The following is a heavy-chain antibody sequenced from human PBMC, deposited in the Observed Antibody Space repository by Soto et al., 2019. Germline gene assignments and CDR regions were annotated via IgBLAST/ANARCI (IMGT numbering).Heavy chain of an antibody. Sequence: PSETLSLTCTVSGGSISSGGYYWSWVRQHPGKGLEWIGYIYYSGSTYYNPSLKSRVTISVDTSKNQFSLKLSSVTAADTAVYYCARGGRITIFGVVTRGWFDPWGQGTLVTVSS. D-gene: IGHD3-3*01. CDR2: IYYSGST. J-gene: IGHJ5*02. V-gene: IGHV4-31*03. CDR3: ARGGRITIFGVVTRGWFDP. CDR1: GGSISSGGYY.